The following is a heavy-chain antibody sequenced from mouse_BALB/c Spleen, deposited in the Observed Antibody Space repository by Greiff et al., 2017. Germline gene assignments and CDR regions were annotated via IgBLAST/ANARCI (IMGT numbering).Heavy chain of an antibody. D-gene: IGHD1-1*01. CDR1: GFSLSRYS. Sequence: VQLVESGPGLVAPSQSLSITCTVSGFSLSRYSVHWVRQPPGKGLEWLGMIWGGGSTDYNSALKSRLSISKDNSKSQVFLKMNSLQTDDTAMYYCALQFITTVVAPYWGQGTLVTVSA. V-gene: IGHV2-6-4*01. J-gene: IGHJ3*01. CDR2: IWGGGST. CDR3: ALQFITTVVAPY.